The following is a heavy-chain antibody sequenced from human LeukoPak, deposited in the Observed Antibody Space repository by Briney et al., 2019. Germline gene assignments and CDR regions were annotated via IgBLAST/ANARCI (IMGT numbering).Heavy chain of an antibody. CDR3: ASSSQEYYDILTGFHD. Sequence: SETLSLTCSVSGGSISDTNHYWGWIRQPPGKGLEWIASIDYRGNTYQKPSLKSRVTISVDTSKSHSSLQLSSVTAADTAVYYCASSSQEYYDILTGFHDWGQGTLVVVSS. J-gene: IGHJ1*01. CDR2: IDYRGNT. D-gene: IGHD3-9*01. V-gene: IGHV4-39*07. CDR1: GGSISDTNHY.